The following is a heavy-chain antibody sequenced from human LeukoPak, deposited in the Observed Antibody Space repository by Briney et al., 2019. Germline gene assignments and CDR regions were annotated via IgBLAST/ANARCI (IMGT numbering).Heavy chain of an antibody. D-gene: IGHD6-19*01. CDR2: INPSGGST. V-gene: IGHV1-46*01. CDR1: GYTFTNYY. CDR3: ARDVSSGWYVVY. J-gene: IGHJ4*02. Sequence: ASVKDSCKASGYTFTNYYMHWVRQAPAKGLEWMGMINPSGGSTSYAQKFQGRATMTRDTSTSTVNMELSSLRSEDTAVYYCARDVSSGWYVVYGGQGTLVTVSA.